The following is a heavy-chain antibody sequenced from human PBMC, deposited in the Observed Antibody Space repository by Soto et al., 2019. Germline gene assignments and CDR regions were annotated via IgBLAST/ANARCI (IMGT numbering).Heavy chain of an antibody. V-gene: IGHV1-18*01. J-gene: IGHJ6*02. CDR2: ISAYNGNT. Sequence: ASVKVSCKASGYTFTSYGISWVRQAPGQGLEWMGWISAYNGNTNYAQKLQGRVTMTTDTSTSTAYMELRSLRSDDTAVYYCAGAHRESSSRFYYYCGMDGWGQGTRVTVSS. CDR3: AGAHRESSSRFYYYCGMDG. D-gene: IGHD6-13*01. CDR1: GYTFTSYG.